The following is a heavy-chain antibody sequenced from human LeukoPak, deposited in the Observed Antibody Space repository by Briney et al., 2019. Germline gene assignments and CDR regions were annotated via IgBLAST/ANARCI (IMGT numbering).Heavy chain of an antibody. CDR2: IYYSGST. CDR3: ARSCGCYDSSGPEAFDI. D-gene: IGHD3-22*01. CDR1: GGSISSSSYY. J-gene: IGHJ3*02. V-gene: IGHV4-39*01. Sequence: PSETLSLTCTVSGGSISSSSYYWGWIRQPPGKGLEWIGSIYYSGSTYYNPSLKSRVTISVDTSKNQFSLKLSSVTAADTAVYCCARSCGCYDSSGPEAFDIWGQGTMVTVSS.